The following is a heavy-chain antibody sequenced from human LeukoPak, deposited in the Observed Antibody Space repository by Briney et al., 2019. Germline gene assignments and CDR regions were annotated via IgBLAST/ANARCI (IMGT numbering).Heavy chain of an antibody. CDR3: ARAPYIGSGNFDY. CDR1: GGSISSSSSY. J-gene: IGHJ4*02. D-gene: IGHD3-10*01. CDR2: IYYSGST. Sequence: PSETLSLTCTVSGGSISSSSSYWGWIRHPPGTGLEWLGSIYYSGSTSYSPSLKSRVTISVDTSKNQFSLKRSSVTAADTAVYYCARAPYIGSGNFDYWGQGTLVTVSS. V-gene: IGHV4-39*01.